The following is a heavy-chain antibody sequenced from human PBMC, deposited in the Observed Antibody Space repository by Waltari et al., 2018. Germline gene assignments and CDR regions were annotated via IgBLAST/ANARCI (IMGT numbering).Heavy chain of an antibody. V-gene: IGHV1-2*06. CDR3: ARWPSGRNYYYYGMDV. CDR2: INPNRGGT. D-gene: IGHD3-10*01. CDR1: GYTFTGYY. J-gene: IGHJ6*02. Sequence: QVQLVQSGAEVKKPGASVKVSCKASGYTFTGYYMHWVRQAPGQGLEWMGRINPNRGGTNYAQKFQGRVTMTRDTSISTAYRELSRLRSDDTAVYYCARWPSGRNYYYYGMDVWGQGTTVTVSS.